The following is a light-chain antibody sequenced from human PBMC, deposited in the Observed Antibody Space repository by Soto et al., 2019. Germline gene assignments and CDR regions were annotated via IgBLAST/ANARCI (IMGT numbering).Light chain of an antibody. CDR3: ISYTGSSTSYV. Sequence: QSVLTQPASVSGSPGQSITISCSGTSSDGGSYDHVAWYQQCTGKTPQLMIYEVSNRPSGVSSRFSGSKSGNTASLTISGLQAEEEADYYCISYTGSSTSYVVGSGTKV. CDR2: EVS. J-gene: IGLJ1*01. CDR1: SSDGGSYDH. V-gene: IGLV2-14*01.